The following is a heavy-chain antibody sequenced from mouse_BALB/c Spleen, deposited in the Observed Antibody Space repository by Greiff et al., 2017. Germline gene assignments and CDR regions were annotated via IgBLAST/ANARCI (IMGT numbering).Heavy chain of an antibody. CDR3: ARDRGSSYDFDY. Sequence: QVPLKESGPGLVAPSQSLSITCPVSGFSLTSYGVHWVRQPPGKGLEWLGVIWAGGSTTYNSALMSRLSISKDNSTSQVFLKMNSMQTDDTAMYYCARDRGSSYDFDYWGQGTTRTVSS. D-gene: IGHD1-1*01. J-gene: IGHJ2*01. V-gene: IGHV2-9*02. CDR2: IWAGGST. CDR1: GFSLTSYG.